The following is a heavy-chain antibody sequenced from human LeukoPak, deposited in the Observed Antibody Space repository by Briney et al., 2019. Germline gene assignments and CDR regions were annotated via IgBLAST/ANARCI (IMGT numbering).Heavy chain of an antibody. Sequence: SQTLSLTCTVSGGSISSGDYYWSWIRQHPGKGLEWIGYICYSGSTYYNPSLKSRVTISVDTSKNQFSLKLSSVTAADTAVYYCARGRDGYRAAHFDYWGQGTLVTASS. CDR1: GGSISSGDYY. V-gene: IGHV4-31*03. D-gene: IGHD5-24*01. CDR2: ICYSGST. J-gene: IGHJ4*02. CDR3: ARGRDGYRAAHFDY.